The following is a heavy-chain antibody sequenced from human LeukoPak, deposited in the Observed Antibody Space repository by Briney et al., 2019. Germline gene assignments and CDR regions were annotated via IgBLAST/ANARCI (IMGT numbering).Heavy chain of an antibody. V-gene: IGHV4-34*01. J-gene: IGHJ4*02. CDR3: ARGELGPRLSL. CDR2: INHRGII. D-gene: IGHD1-26*01. CDR1: GGSFSGYY. Sequence: SETLSLTCAVYGGSFSGYYWSWIRQPPGKGLEWIGEINHRGIINYNPSLKSRVTASVDTSNSQFSLTLNSVTAADTAVYYCARGELGPRLSLWGQGTLVTVSS.